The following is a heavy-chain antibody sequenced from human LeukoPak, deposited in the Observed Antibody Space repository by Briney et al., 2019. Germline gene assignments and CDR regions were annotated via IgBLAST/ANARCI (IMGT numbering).Heavy chain of an antibody. Sequence: ASVKVSCKASGYTFTSYYRHWVRQAPGQGLEWMGIINPSGGSTGYAQKFQGRVTMTRDTSTSTVYMDLSSLRSEDTAVYYCAREYGGHAFDIWGQGTMVTVSS. CDR2: INPSGGST. V-gene: IGHV1-46*01. D-gene: IGHD4-17*01. J-gene: IGHJ3*02. CDR3: AREYGGHAFDI. CDR1: GYTFTSYY.